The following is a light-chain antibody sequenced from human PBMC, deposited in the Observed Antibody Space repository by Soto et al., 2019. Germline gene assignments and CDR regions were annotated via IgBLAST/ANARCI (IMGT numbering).Light chain of an antibody. CDR1: QNVDTS. V-gene: IGKV3-11*01. CDR3: QQRYNWPLT. CDR2: EAS. Sequence: DIVLTQSPGTLSLSPGERASLSCRASQNVDTSLAWYQQRPGRAPRLLMSEASRRAAGIPARFSGSGSGTDFTLTITSLEPEDVAVYYCQQRYNWPLTFGAGTRVEI. J-gene: IGKJ4*01.